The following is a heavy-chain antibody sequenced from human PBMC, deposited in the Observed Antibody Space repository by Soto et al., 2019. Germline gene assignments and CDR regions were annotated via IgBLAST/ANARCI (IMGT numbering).Heavy chain of an antibody. CDR2: IKHGGSS. CDR3: ARGGSSDWQVALDI. V-gene: IGHV4-34*01. J-gene: IGHJ3*02. D-gene: IGHD6-19*01. Sequence: QVQQQPWGAGLLKPSETLSLTCTVYAGSFSHYYWNWIRQSPGKGLEWIGKIKHGGSSSYNPSLRSGLSNSVDMSKNQFSLTLSSVTAADTAVYYCARGGSSDWQVALDIWGQGTMVPVSS. CDR1: AGSFSHYY.